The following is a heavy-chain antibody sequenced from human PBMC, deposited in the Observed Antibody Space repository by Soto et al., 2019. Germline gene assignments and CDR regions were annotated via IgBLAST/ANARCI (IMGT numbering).Heavy chain of an antibody. CDR1: GFTISSYA. J-gene: IGHJ5*02. D-gene: IGHD1-7*01. Sequence: PGGSLRLSCAASGFTISSYAMHWVRQAPGKGLEWVAVISYDGSNKYYADSVKGRFTISRDNSKNTLYLQMNSLRAEDTAVYYCAREKGNGITGTIAWFDPWGQGTLVTVSS. CDR2: ISYDGSNK. V-gene: IGHV3-30-3*01. CDR3: AREKGNGITGTIAWFDP.